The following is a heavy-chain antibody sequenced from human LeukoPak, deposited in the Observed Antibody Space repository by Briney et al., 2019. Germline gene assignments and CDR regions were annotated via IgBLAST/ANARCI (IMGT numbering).Heavy chain of an antibody. Sequence: GGSLRLSCAASGFTFSSYGMHWVRQAPGKGLEWVAVIWYDGSNKYYADSVKGRFTISRDNSKNTLYLQMNSLRAEDTAVYYCARDSGFLAFFDYWGQGTLVTVSS. V-gene: IGHV3-33*01. CDR1: GFTFSSYG. CDR3: ARDSGFLAFFDY. D-gene: IGHD6-25*01. J-gene: IGHJ4*02. CDR2: IWYDGSNK.